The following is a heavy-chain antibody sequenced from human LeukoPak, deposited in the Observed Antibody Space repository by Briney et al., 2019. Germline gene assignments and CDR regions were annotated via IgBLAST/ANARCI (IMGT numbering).Heavy chain of an antibody. CDR3: ARGTRSGWYGGYYFDY. CDR2: IWYDGSNK. V-gene: IGHV3-33*01. J-gene: IGHJ4*02. CDR1: GFTFSSYG. D-gene: IGHD6-19*01. Sequence: GGSLRLSCAASGFTFSSYGMHWVRQAPGKGLEWVAVIWYDGSNKYYADSVKGRFTISRDNSKNTLYLQMNSPRAEDTAVYYCARGTRSGWYGGYYFDYWGQGTLVTVSS.